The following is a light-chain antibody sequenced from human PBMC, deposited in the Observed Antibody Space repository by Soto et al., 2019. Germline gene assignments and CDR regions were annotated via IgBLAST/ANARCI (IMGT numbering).Light chain of an antibody. CDR3: AAWDDSLSGPV. CDR2: RNN. Sequence: QSVLTQPPSASGTPGQRVTISCSGSSSNIGSNYVYWYQQFPGTAPKLLIYRNNQRPSGVPDRFSGSKSGTSASLAIRGLRSEDEADYYCAAWDDSLSGPVFGGGTKLTVL. V-gene: IGLV1-47*01. CDR1: SSNIGSNY. J-gene: IGLJ2*01.